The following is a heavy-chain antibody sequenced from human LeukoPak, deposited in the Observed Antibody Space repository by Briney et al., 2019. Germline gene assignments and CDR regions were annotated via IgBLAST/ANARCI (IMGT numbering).Heavy chain of an antibody. Sequence: SETLSLTCAVSGGSISSGGYSWSWIRQPPGKGLEWVGYIYHSGSTYYNPSLKSRVTISVDTSKNQFSLKLSSVTAADTAVYYCARIKIGDSYGPDYMDVWGKGTTVTVSS. J-gene: IGHJ6*03. V-gene: IGHV4-30-2*01. CDR3: ARIKIGDSYGPDYMDV. CDR2: IYHSGST. CDR1: GGSISSGGYS. D-gene: IGHD5-18*01.